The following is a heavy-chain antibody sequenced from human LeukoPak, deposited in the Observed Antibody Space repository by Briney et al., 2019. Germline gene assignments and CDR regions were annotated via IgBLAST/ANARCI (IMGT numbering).Heavy chain of an antibody. CDR2: IWYDGSSK. CDR3: ARDLPTRQYTNSFSLDY. V-gene: IGHV3-33*01. CDR1: GFTFSSYA. J-gene: IGHJ4*02. Sequence: PGGSLRLSCAASGFTFSSYAMHWVRQAPGKGLQWVAVIWYDGSSKYYADSVKGRFTISRDNSKNTLYLQLNSLRADDTAVYYCARDLPTRQYTNSFSLDYWGQGTLVTVSS. D-gene: IGHD6-13*01.